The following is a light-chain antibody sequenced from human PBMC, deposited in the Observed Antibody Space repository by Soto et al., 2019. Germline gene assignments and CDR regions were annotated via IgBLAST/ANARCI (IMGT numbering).Light chain of an antibody. CDR2: KAS. Sequence: IQMTNSPSTLSASLGDRVTITCRASQTISSWLAWYQQKPGKAPKLLIYKASTLKSGVPSRFSGSGSGTEFTLTISSLQPDDFATYYCQHYNSYSEAFGQGTKVDIK. J-gene: IGKJ1*01. V-gene: IGKV1-5*03. CDR1: QTISSW. CDR3: QHYNSYSEA.